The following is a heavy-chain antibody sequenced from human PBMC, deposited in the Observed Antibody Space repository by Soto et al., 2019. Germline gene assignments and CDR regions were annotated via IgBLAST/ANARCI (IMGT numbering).Heavy chain of an antibody. D-gene: IGHD7-27*01. J-gene: IGHJ4*02. Sequence: ESGGGVVQPGRSLRLSCAVSGFTVSTYGMHWVRQAPGKGLEWVAVISRDGGTKYYADSVKGRFTISRDNSRNTLFLEMNSLRGDDMDVYYCTGEGASGYWGQGTLVTVSS. CDR2: ISRDGGTK. V-gene: IGHV3-30*03. CDR3: TGEGASGY. CDR1: GFTVSTYG.